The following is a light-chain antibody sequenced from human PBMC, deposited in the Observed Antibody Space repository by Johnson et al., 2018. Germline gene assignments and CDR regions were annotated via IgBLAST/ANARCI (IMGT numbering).Light chain of an antibody. CDR3: GPWDSSLSAGNV. J-gene: IGLJ1*01. CDR1: SSNIGNNY. CDR2: ENN. Sequence: QSVLTQPPSVSAAPGQKVTISCSGSSSNIGNNYVSWYQQLPGTAPKLLIYENNKRPSGIPDRFSGSKSGTSATLGITGLQTGDEAAYYCGPWDSSLSAGNVFGTGTKVTVL. V-gene: IGLV1-51*02.